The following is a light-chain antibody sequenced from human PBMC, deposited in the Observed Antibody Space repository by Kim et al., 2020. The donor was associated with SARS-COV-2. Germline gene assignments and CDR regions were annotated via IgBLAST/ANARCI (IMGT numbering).Light chain of an antibody. V-gene: IGLV2-8*01. CDR2: EVI. J-gene: IGLJ1*01. Sequence: PGQSVTLSCSGASSEFGGFNYVFWYQQHPGKAPKLIIYEVIKRPSGVPDRFSGSKSGNTASLTVSGLQAEDEADYYCTTHGGYNYVFGTGTKVTVL. CDR1: SSEFGGFNY. CDR3: TTHGGYNYV.